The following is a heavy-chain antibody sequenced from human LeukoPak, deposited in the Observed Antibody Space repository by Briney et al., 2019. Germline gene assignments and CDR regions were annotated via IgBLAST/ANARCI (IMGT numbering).Heavy chain of an antibody. D-gene: IGHD3-22*01. V-gene: IGHV7-4-1*02. CDR2: INTNTGNP. J-gene: IGHJ3*02. CDR3: ARAYYYDSPDAFDI. CDR1: GYTFTRYA. Sequence: ASVKVSCKASGYTFTRYAMNWVRQAPGQGLEWMGWINTNTGNPTYAQGFIGRFVFSLETPVSTAYLQISRLKAEDTTVYYCARAYYYDSPDAFDIWGQGTMVTVSS.